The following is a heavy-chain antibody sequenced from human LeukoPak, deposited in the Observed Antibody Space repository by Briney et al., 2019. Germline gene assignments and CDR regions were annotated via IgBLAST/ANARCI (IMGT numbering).Heavy chain of an antibody. Sequence: SETLSLTCTVSGGSISSYYWSWIRQPPGKGLEWIGYIYYSGSTNYNPSLKSRVTMSVDTSKNQFSLKLSSVTAADTAVYYCARRTSSNYVDSWGQGTLVTVSS. CDR3: ARRTSSNYVDS. D-gene: IGHD4-11*01. CDR1: GGSISSYY. CDR2: IYYSGST. J-gene: IGHJ4*02. V-gene: IGHV4-59*01.